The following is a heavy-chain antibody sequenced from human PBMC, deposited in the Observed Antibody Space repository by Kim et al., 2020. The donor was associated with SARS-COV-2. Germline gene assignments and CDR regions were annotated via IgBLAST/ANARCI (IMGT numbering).Heavy chain of an antibody. CDR1: GFTFSKYA. J-gene: IGHJ4*02. D-gene: IGHD6-19*01. Sequence: GGSLRLSCTASGFTFSKYAMRWVRQAPGKGLEWVSSIGTTSANTYYADSVKGRFTISRDNSRSMVFLQMSSLRAEDTAIYYCARPPVAGKYFDYWGQGALVTVSS. CDR2: IGTTSANT. CDR3: ARPPVAGKYFDY. V-gene: IGHV3-23*01.